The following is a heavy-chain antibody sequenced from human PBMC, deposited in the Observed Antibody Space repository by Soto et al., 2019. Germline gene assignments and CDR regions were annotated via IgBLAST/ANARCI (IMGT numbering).Heavy chain of an antibody. J-gene: IGHJ6*02. D-gene: IGHD5-18*01. V-gene: IGHV3-23*01. Sequence: RLSCAASGFTFSSYAMSWVRQAPGKGLEWVSAISGSGGSTYYADSVKGRFTISRDNSKNTLYLQMNSLRAEDTAVYWAMVFGGYYYYGMDVWGQGTTVTVSS. CDR3: MVFGGYYYYGMDV. CDR2: ISGSGGST. CDR1: GFTFSSYA.